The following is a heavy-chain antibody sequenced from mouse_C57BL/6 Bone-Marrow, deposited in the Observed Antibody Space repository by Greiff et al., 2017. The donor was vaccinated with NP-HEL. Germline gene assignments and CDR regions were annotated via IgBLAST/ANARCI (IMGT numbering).Heavy chain of an antibody. J-gene: IGHJ1*03. CDR1: GYAFTNYL. D-gene: IGHD1-1*01. V-gene: IGHV1-54*01. CDR3: ARGRQSSYRYFDV. Sequence: QVQLKESGAELVRPGTSVKVSCKASGYAFTNYLIEWVKQRPGQGLEWIGVINPGSGGTNYNEKFKGKATLTADKSSSTAYMQLSSLTSEDSAVYFCARGRQSSYRYFDVWGTGTTVTVSS. CDR2: INPGSGGT.